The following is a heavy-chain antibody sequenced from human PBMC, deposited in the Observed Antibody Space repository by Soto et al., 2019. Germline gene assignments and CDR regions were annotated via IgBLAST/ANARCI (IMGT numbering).Heavy chain of an antibody. Sequence: PGGSLRLSCAASGFTFSSYGMHWVRQAPGKGLEWVAVISYDGSNKYYADSVKGRFTISRDNSKNTLYLQMNSLRAEDTAVYYCAKEEAWSVHYYDSSGYLDYWGQGTLVTVSS. CDR2: ISYDGSNK. J-gene: IGHJ4*02. CDR1: GFTFSSYG. V-gene: IGHV3-30*18. CDR3: AKEEAWSVHYYDSSGYLDY. D-gene: IGHD3-22*01.